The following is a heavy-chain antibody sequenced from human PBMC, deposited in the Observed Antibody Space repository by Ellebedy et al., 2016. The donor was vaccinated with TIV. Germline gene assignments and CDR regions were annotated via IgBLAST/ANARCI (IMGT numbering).Heavy chain of an antibody. CDR1: GDSISGYY. CDR3: ARSGGWYTPYDY. V-gene: IGHV4-59*01. D-gene: IGHD6-19*01. Sequence: MPGGSLRLSCTVSGDSISGYYWSWIRQPPGKGLEWIGYFYSSGSGEYNPSLKSRVTMSVDTSKSQFSLRLNSVTAADTAVYYCARSGGWYTPYDYWGQGTLVTVSS. CDR2: FYSSGSG. J-gene: IGHJ4*02.